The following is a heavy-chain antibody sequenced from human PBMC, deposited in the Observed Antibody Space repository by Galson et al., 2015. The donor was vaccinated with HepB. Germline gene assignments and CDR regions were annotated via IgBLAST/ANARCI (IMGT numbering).Heavy chain of an antibody. J-gene: IGHJ4*02. CDR1: GFTFGDYA. CDR3: TRPRDSSGYPDY. V-gene: IGHV3-49*04. CDR2: IRSKAYGGTT. D-gene: IGHD3-22*01. Sequence: SLRLSCAASGFTFGDYAMSWVRQAPGKGLEWVGFIRSKAYGGTTEYAASVKGRFTISRDDSKSIAYLQMNSLKTEDTAVYYCTRPRDSSGYPDYWGQGTLVTVSS.